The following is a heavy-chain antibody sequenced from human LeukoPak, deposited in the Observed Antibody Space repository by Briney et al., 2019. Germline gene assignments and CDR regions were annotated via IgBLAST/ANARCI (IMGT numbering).Heavy chain of an antibody. CDR3: VRGSAVAGTSTPLFDY. CDR2: INGDGRSI. Sequence: PGGSLRLSCAASGFTFSSYWTHWVRQAPGKGLVWVSRINGDGRSINYADSVKGRFTISRDNAKNTLYLQMNSLRAEDTAVYYCVRGSAVAGTSTPLFDYWGQGTLVTVSS. CDR1: GFTFSSYW. V-gene: IGHV3-74*01. J-gene: IGHJ4*02. D-gene: IGHD6-19*01.